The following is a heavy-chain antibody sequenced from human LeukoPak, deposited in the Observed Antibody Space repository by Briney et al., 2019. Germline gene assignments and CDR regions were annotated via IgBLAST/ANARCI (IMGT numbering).Heavy chain of an antibody. D-gene: IGHD6-6*01. CDR1: GFTVSSNY. Sequence: PGGFLRLSCAASGFTVSSNYMSWVRQAPGKGLEWIGSIYYSGSTYYNPSLKSRVTISVDTSKNQFSLTVTSVTAADTAVYFCARLRSSASGVIDYWGQGTLVTVSS. V-gene: IGHV4-59*05. J-gene: IGHJ4*02. CDR3: ARLRSSASGVIDY. CDR2: IYYSGST.